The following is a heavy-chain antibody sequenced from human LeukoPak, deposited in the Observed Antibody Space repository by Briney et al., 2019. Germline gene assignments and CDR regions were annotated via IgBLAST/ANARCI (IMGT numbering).Heavy chain of an antibody. V-gene: IGHV4-4*02. Sequence: SGTLSLTCAVSGGSISSGNWWSWVRQPPGKGLEWIGEIYHSGSTNYNPSLKSRVTISVDKSKNQFSLKLNSVTAADTAVYYCARDRGPTGCGFDYWGQGTLVTVSS. D-gene: IGHD1-14*01. CDR1: GGSISSGNW. CDR2: IYHSGST. J-gene: IGHJ4*02. CDR3: ARDRGPTGCGFDY.